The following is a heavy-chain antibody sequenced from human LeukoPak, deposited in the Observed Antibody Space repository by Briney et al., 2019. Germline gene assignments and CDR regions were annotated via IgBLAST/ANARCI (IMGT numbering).Heavy chain of an antibody. CDR2: INEDGTEI. J-gene: IGHJ4*02. D-gene: IGHD6-13*01. CDR3: ATETYSSTWTPPKFDF. CDR1: GFTSSRYW. Sequence: PGGSLRLSCAASGFTSSRYWMNWIRQAPGKGLEWVANINEDGTEIYYIDAVRGRFTISRDNAKNSLFLQMNSLRGEDTAFYYCATETYSSTWTPPKFDFWGRGTLVTVSS. V-gene: IGHV3-7*01.